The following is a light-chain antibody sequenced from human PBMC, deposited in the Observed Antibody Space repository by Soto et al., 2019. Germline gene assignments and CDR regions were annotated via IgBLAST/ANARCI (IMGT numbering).Light chain of an antibody. CDR2: ASS. CDR1: QSVYSY. CDR3: QQSYNTTVT. Sequence: DIQMTQSPSSLSASVGDTVTITCRANQSVYSYLNWYLQKSGKAPELLLYASSSLQSGAPRRFSGSGSGTTFTLTIRSLRPEDFATYYCQQSYNTTVTFGGGPKVDIX. J-gene: IGKJ4*01. V-gene: IGKV1-39*01.